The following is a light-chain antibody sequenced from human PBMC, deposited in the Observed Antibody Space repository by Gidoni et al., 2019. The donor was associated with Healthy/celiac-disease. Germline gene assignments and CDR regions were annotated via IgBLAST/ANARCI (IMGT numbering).Light chain of an antibody. CDR3: QQRSNWPPIT. Sequence: EIVLTLSPATLSMSPGERATLSCRASQRVRSYLAWYQHKPGKAPRLLIYDASNRATGIPARFSGRGSGTDFTLTISSLEPEDFAVYYCQQRSNWPPITFXQXTRLEIK. V-gene: IGKV3-11*01. J-gene: IGKJ5*01. CDR2: DAS. CDR1: QRVRSY.